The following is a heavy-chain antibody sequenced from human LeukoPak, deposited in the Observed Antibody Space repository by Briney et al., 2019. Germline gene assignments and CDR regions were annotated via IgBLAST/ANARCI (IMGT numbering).Heavy chain of an antibody. J-gene: IGHJ3*02. CDR2: ISVTSSYI. CDR1: GFTFSNYR. CDR3: AREDSGSYDPGSFDI. V-gene: IGHV3-21*01. Sequence: GGSLRLSCAASGFTFSNYRMNWVRQAPGKGLAWVSSISVTSSYIYYADSVKGRFTISRDNANSSLSLQMRSLRAEDTSVYYCAREDSGSYDPGSFDIWGQGTLVTVSS. D-gene: IGHD1-26*01.